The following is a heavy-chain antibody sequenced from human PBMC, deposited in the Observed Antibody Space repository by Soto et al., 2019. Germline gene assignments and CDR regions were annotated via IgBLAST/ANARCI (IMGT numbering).Heavy chain of an antibody. V-gene: IGHV4-59*01. D-gene: IGHD2-21*02. J-gene: IGHJ6*02. CDR2: MFNTAST. Sequence: QVQLQESGPGLVKPSETLSLTCTVSGGTISRYYWSWIRQPPGKGLEWIGYMFNTASTVSNPSFKRRATISVATSKNQCSLKLNSVTAADTAVYYCARDLWGYCGTACYPLDVWGQGTTVTVSS. CDR1: GGTISRYY. CDR3: ARDLWGYCGTACYPLDV.